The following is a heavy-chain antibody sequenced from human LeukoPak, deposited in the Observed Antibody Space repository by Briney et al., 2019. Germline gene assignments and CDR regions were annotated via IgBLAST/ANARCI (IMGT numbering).Heavy chain of an antibody. CDR2: INHSGST. D-gene: IGHD6-13*01. CDR3: ARSRQQLVRRNYFDY. CDR1: GGSFSGYY. Sequence: SETLSLTCAVYGGSFSGYYWSWIRQPPGKGLEWIGEINHSGSTNYNPSLKSRVTISVDTSKNQFSLKLSSVTAADTAVYYCARSRQQLVRRNYFDYWGQGTLVTVSS. V-gene: IGHV4-34*01. J-gene: IGHJ4*02.